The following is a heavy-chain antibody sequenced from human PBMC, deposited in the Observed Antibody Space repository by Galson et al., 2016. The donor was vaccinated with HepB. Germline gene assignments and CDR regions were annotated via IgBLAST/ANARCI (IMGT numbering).Heavy chain of an antibody. Sequence: LRLSCAASGFTFSSYWMSWVRQAPGKGLEWVANIKQDGSEKYYVDSVKGRFTISRDNAKNSLYLQMNSLRAEDTAVYYCARVRPDYASGSYGDYWGQGTLVTVSS. V-gene: IGHV3-7*01. D-gene: IGHD3-10*01. CDR1: GFTFSSYW. CDR2: IKQDGSEK. CDR3: ARVRPDYASGSYGDY. J-gene: IGHJ4*02.